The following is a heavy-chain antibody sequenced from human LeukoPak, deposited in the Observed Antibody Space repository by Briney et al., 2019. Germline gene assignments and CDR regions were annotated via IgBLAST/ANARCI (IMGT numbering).Heavy chain of an antibody. CDR2: IYPIDSDT. Sequence: GESLKISCKGSGYSFTNYWISWVRQMPGKGLEWMGIIYPIDSDTRYSPSFRGQVTFSADKSISTAYLQWSSLKASDTAMYYCARPPAYGEDAFDVWGQGTMVTVSS. D-gene: IGHD2-21*01. CDR1: GYSFTNYW. V-gene: IGHV5-51*01. CDR3: ARPPAYGEDAFDV. J-gene: IGHJ3*01.